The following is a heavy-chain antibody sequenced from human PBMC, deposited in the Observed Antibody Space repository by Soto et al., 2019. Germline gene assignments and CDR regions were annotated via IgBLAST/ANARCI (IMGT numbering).Heavy chain of an antibody. CDR1: GFTFSSYS. Sequence: PGGPLRLSCSGSGFTFSSYSMHRVRQAPGKGLEYVSSISTNGGSTHYADSVKGRFTISRDNSKNTLYLQMNSLRAEDTAVYYCARVTAGALILVFGMDVWGQGTTVTVSS. J-gene: IGHJ6*02. V-gene: IGHV3-64*04. CDR3: ARVTAGALILVFGMDV. D-gene: IGHD3-16*01. CDR2: ISTNGGST.